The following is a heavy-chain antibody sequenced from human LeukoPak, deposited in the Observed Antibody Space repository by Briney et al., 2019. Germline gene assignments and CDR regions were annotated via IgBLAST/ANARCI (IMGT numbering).Heavy chain of an antibody. J-gene: IGHJ4*02. V-gene: IGHV3-64*02. CDR3: ARARRSGQQSYYFDY. CDR2: LRSDGATT. CDR1: GFTFRNFA. Sequence: TGGSLRLSCAASGFTFRNFAMHWVRQAPGKGLEYVSALRSDGATTYYADSVKGRFIISRDNSKNTLYLQMGSLRREGMGVYYCARARRSGQQSYYFDYWGQGTPVTVSS. D-gene: IGHD6-19*01.